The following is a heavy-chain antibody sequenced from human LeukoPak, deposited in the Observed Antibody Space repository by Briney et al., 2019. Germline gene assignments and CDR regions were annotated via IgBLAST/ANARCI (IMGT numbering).Heavy chain of an antibody. CDR1: GGSFSGYY. Sequence: SETLSLSCAVYGGSFSGYYWSWIRQPPGKGLEWIGEINHSGSTNYNPSLKSRVTISLDTSRNQFSLKLTSVTAADTAVYYCAKSNGYGLVDIWGQGTMVTVSS. J-gene: IGHJ3*02. CDR3: AKSNGYGLVDI. D-gene: IGHD3-10*01. V-gene: IGHV4-34*01. CDR2: INHSGST.